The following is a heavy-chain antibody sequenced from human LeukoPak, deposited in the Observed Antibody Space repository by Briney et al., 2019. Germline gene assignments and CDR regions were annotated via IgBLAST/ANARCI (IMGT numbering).Heavy chain of an antibody. CDR3: ARLRRSPLAEFDY. CDR1: GGSFRGYY. Sequence: PSETLSLTCAVYGGSFRGYYWSWIRQPPGKGREWIGEINHRGSTNYTPSLKSRVTISVDTSKNQFSLKLSSVTAADTAVYYCARLRRSPLAEFDYWGPGTLVTVSS. J-gene: IGHJ4*02. V-gene: IGHV4-34*01. D-gene: IGHD3-3*02. CDR2: INHRGST.